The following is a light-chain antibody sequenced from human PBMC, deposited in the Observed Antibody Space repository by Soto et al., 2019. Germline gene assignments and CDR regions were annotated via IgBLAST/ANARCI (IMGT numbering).Light chain of an antibody. Sequence: EIVMTQSPATLSVSPGERASLSCRASQSISNNLAWYQQRRGQPPRLLIYGSSTRATDIPPRFSGSESGTEFTLTISSLQSEDSAVYYCHPYNNWPPGTFGQGPKVEIK. CDR3: HPYNNWPPGT. V-gene: IGKV3D-15*01. CDR2: GSS. J-gene: IGKJ1*01. CDR1: QSISNN.